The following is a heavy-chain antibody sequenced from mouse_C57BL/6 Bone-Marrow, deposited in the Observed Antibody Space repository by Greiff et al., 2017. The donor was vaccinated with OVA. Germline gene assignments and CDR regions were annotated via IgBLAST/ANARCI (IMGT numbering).Heavy chain of an antibody. CDR1: GIAFSRYW. V-gene: IGHV4-1*01. J-gene: IGHJ3*01. D-gene: IGHD2-4*01. CDR3: AGPIYYDFSWFAY. Sequence: EVKLMESGGGLVQPGGSLKLSCAASGIAFSRYWMSWVRRAPGKGLEWIGEINPDSSTINYAPSLKDKFTISRDNAKNTLYLQMSKVRSEDTALYYCAGPIYYDFSWFAYWGQGTLVTVSA. CDR2: INPDSSTI.